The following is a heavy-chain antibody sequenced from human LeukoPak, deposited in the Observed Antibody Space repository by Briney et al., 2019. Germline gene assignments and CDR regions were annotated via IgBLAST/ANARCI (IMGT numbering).Heavy chain of an antibody. CDR3: SLQQLIAFAI. J-gene: IGHJ3*02. Sequence: PGGSLRLSCAASGFTFSSYGMHWVRQAPGKGLEWVAFIRYDGSNKYYADSVKGRFTISRDNSKNTLYLQMNSLRAEGTAVYYCSLQQLIAFAIWGQGTLVTVSS. V-gene: IGHV3-30*02. CDR2: IRYDGSNK. D-gene: IGHD6-13*01. CDR1: GFTFSSYG.